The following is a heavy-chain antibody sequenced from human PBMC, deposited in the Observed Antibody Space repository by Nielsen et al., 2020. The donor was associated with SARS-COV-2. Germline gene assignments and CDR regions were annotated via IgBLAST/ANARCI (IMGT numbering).Heavy chain of an antibody. V-gene: IGHV3-21*01. J-gene: IGHJ6*02. D-gene: IGHD2-15*01. Sequence: GESLKISCAASGFTFSSYSMNWVRQAPGKGLEWVSSISSSSSYIYYADSVKGRFTISRDNSKNTLYLQMNSLRAEDTAVYYCASPLTDCSGGSCYSTYYYYYYGMDVWGQGTTVTVSS. CDR3: ASPLTDCSGGSCYSTYYYYYYGMDV. CDR1: GFTFSSYS. CDR2: ISSSSSYI.